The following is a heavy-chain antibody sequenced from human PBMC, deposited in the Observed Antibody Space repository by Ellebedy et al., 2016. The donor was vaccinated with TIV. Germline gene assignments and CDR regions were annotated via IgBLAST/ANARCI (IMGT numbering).Heavy chain of an antibody. Sequence: GESLKISXAASGFTFSSYGMHWVRQAPGKGLEWVAIMWFDGSNKYYADTVKGRFTISRDNSKNTLYLQMNSLRVDDTAVYYCARVMGGGSYQAQDYWGQGTLVTVSS. CDR2: MWFDGSNK. CDR3: ARVMGGGSYQAQDY. J-gene: IGHJ4*02. V-gene: IGHV3-33*08. D-gene: IGHD1-26*01. CDR1: GFTFSSYG.